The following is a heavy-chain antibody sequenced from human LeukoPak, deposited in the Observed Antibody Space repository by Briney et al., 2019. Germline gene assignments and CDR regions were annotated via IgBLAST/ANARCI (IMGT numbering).Heavy chain of an antibody. Sequence: VSLRLSCAASGFTVSSNYMSWVRQAPGKGLEWIGEINHSGSTNYNPSLKSRVTISVDTSKNQFSLKLSSVTAADTAVYYCARSIAARPYPPYYYYGMDVWGQGTTVTVSS. V-gene: IGHV4-34*01. J-gene: IGHJ6*02. CDR3: ARSIAARPYPPYYYYGMDV. CDR2: INHSGST. CDR1: GFTVSSNY. D-gene: IGHD6-6*01.